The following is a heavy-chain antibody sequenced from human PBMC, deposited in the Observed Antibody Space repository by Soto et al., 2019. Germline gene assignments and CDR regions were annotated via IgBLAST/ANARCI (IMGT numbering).Heavy chain of an antibody. D-gene: IGHD3-10*01. CDR2: VSNSGSTT. J-gene: IGHJ6*04. Sequence: GGPLRLSCTASGFIFPRYCMTWVRQAPGKGLEWVSYVSNSGSTTYYADSVKGRITISRDNAKHSLYLQMNSLSDEDTAVYYCARDTYEAGRYYYPGLTAGGKGTRVTVPQ. CDR1: GFIFPRYC. CDR3: ARDTYEAGRYYYPGLTA. V-gene: IGHV3-48*02.